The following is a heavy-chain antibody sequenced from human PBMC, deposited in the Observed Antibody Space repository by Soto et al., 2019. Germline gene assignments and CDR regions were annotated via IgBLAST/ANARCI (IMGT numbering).Heavy chain of an antibody. D-gene: IGHD4-17*01. Sequence: QVQLVQSGAEVRKPGASVKVSCRASGYTFNFYAMHWVRQAPGQRLEWMGWINTGNGDTKYSQKFQGRVTITRDTSASTAYIQLSSLRSEDTAVYSCARAANDYGDLFQLWGQGTMVTVSS. CDR2: INTGNGDT. CDR3: ARAANDYGDLFQL. J-gene: IGHJ1*01. CDR1: GYTFNFYA. V-gene: IGHV1-3*04.